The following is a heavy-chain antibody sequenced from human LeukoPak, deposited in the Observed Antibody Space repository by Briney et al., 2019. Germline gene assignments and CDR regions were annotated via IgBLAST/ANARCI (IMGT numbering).Heavy chain of an antibody. Sequence: PGGSLRLSCAASGFTFRNYVMSWVRQAPGKGPEWVSAIGASGGNTYYADSVKGRFTISRDNSKNTLYLRMSSLRVEDTALYYCAKTSDAGFDPWGQGTLVTVSS. V-gene: IGHV3-23*01. CDR2: IGASGGNT. J-gene: IGHJ5*02. CDR1: GFTFRNYV. CDR3: AKTSDAGFDP.